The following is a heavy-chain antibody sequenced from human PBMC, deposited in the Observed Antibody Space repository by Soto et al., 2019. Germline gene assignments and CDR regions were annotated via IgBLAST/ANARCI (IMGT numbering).Heavy chain of an antibody. V-gene: IGHV3-15*01. Sequence: EVQLVESGGGLVKPGGSLRLSCAASGFTFSNAWMSWVRQAPGKGLEWVGRIKSKTDGGTTDYAAPVKGRFTISRDDSKNTLYLQMNSLKTEDTAVYYCTTDRADCSSTSCFHYYYYYMDVWGKGTTVTVSS. CDR3: TTDRADCSSTSCFHYYYYYMDV. J-gene: IGHJ6*03. D-gene: IGHD2-2*01. CDR2: IKSKTDGGTT. CDR1: GFTFSNAW.